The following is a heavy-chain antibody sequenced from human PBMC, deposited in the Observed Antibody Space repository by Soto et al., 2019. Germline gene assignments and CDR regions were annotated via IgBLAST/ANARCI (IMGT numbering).Heavy chain of an antibody. CDR3: TTGGWELPQHFDY. D-gene: IGHD1-26*01. V-gene: IGHV3-15*01. Sequence: EVQLVESGGNLVKPGGSLRLSCAASGFIFSNAWMSWVRQAPGKGLEWVGRIKTNSESGTTDYAAPVKGRFTISRDDSKDTLYLQMNSLKTEDTAVYYCTTGGWELPQHFDYWGRGTLVTVSS. CDR2: IKTNSESGTT. CDR1: GFIFSNAW. J-gene: IGHJ4*02.